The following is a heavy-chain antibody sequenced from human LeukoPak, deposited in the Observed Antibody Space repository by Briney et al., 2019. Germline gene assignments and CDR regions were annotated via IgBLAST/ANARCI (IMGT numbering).Heavy chain of an antibody. J-gene: IGHJ3*02. D-gene: IGHD5-18*01. CDR2: ISSSSSTI. CDR1: GFTFSSYT. Sequence: GGSLRLSCAASGFTFSSYTMSWVRQAPGKGLAWVLYISSSSSTIYYADSVKGRFTISRDNAKNSLYLQMNSLRAEDTAIYYCARGPGYPNAFDIWGQGTMVTVSS. V-gene: IGHV3-48*01. CDR3: ARGPGYPNAFDI.